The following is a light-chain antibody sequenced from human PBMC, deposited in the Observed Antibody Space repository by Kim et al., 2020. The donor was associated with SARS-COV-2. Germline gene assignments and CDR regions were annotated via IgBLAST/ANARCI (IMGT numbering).Light chain of an antibody. CDR3: QAWDSSTKVV. CDR1: KLGDKY. Sequence: SSELTQPPSVSVSPGQTASITCSGDKLGDKYACWYQQKPGQSPVLVIYQDSKRPSGIPERFSGSNSGNTATLTISGTQAMYEADYYCQAWDSSTKVVFGG. J-gene: IGLJ2*01. CDR2: QDS. V-gene: IGLV3-1*01.